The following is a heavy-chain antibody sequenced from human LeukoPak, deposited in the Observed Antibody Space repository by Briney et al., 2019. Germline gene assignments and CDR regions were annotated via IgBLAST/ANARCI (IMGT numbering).Heavy chain of an antibody. D-gene: IGHD3/OR15-3a*01. CDR1: GFTVSSNC. Sequence: GGSLRLSCAASGFTVSSNCMSWVRQAPGKGLEWVAFIWYDESKNSHADSVKGRFTISRDNSKNTLYLQMDSLRAEDTAVYYCARDAGERWTVDFDYWGQGTLVTVSS. V-gene: IGHV3-33*08. CDR3: ARDAGERWTVDFDY. J-gene: IGHJ4*02. CDR2: IWYDESKN.